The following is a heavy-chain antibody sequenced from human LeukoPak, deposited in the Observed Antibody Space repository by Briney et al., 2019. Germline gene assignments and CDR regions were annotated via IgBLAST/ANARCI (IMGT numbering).Heavy chain of an antibody. CDR3: ARVQWGSVAALDDSYFDL. Sequence: PSETLSLPCAVSDFSISNPYYWGWVRQPPGKGLEWIGNIYHSRNTYYNPSLKSRVTISVDTSKNQFSLRLNSVTAADTAVYYCARVQWGSVAALDDSYFDLWGRGTLVAVSS. J-gene: IGHJ2*01. CDR1: DFSISNPYY. V-gene: IGHV4-38-2*01. D-gene: IGHD6-6*01. CDR2: IYHSRNT.